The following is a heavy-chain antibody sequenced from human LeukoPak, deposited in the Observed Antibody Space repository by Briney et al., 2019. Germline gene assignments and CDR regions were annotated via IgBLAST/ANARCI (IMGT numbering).Heavy chain of an antibody. J-gene: IGHJ4*02. CDR3: ARHGNDYDFWSGYYRDY. CDR1: GGSIISSNYY. CDR2: IYQSGSGSS. V-gene: IGHV4-39*01. Sequence: SETLSLTCSVSGGSIISSNYYWGWIRQPPGKGLEWIGSIYQSGSGSSYYNPSLRSRVTISGDTSKNQFSLKLSSVTAADTAVYYCARHGNDYDFWSGYYRDYWGQGTLVTVSS. D-gene: IGHD3-3*01.